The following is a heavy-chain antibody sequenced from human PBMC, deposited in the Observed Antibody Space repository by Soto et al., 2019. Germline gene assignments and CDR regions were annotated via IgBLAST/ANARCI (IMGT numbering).Heavy chain of an antibody. D-gene: IGHD3-3*01. CDR1: GYTFTSYD. CDR3: ASGITIITGGMDV. V-gene: IGHV1-8*01. Sequence: GASVKVSCKSSGYTFTSYDINWVRQATGRGLEWMGWMNPNSGNTGYAQKFQGRVTMNRNTSISTAYMELSSLRSEDTAVYYCASGITIITGGMDVWGQGTRVTVSS. CDR2: MNPNSGNT. J-gene: IGHJ6*02.